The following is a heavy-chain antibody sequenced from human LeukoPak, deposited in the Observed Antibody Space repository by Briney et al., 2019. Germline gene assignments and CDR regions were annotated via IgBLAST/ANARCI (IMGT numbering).Heavy chain of an antibody. V-gene: IGHV4-59*08. D-gene: IGHD6-13*01. J-gene: IGHJ4*02. Sequence: SETLSLTCTVSGGSISSYYWSWIRQPPGKGLEWIGYIYYSGSTNYNPSLKRRVTISVDTSKNQFSPKLSSVTAADTAVYYCAGTSRYSSSWYNVGYYFDYWGQGTLVTVSS. CDR3: AGTSRYSSSWYNVGYYFDY. CDR1: GGSISSYY. CDR2: IYYSGST.